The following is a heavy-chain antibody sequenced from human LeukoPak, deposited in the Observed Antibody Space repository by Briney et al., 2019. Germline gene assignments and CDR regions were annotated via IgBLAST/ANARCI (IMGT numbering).Heavy chain of an antibody. J-gene: IGHJ6*03. D-gene: IGHD3-3*01. CDR3: ARVRNGGFLEWLPPDYYYMDV. V-gene: IGHV4-59*01. CDR2: IYYSGST. Sequence: SETLSLTCTVSGGSISSYYWSWIRQPPGKGLEWIGYIYYSGSTNYNPSLKSRVTISVDTSKNQFSLKLSSVTAADTAVCYCARVRNGGFLEWLPPDYYYMDVWGKGTTVTVSS. CDR1: GGSISSYY.